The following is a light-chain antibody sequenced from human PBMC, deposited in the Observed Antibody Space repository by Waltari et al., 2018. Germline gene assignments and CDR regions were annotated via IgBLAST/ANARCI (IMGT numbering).Light chain of an antibody. CDR1: SSNNGKDY. CDR2: ENN. V-gene: IGLV1-51*02. Sequence: SVLTQPPSVSAAPGQKVTISCSGSSSNNGKDYVSGYQHLPGTSPKLLINENNKRPSGIPDRFSGSKSGTSATLGITGLQTGDDADYYCAVWDTSLNPVFGGGTKLTVL. CDR3: AVWDTSLNPV. J-gene: IGLJ2*01.